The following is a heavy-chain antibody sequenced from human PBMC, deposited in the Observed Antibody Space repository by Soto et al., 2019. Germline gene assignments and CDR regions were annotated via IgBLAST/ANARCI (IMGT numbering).Heavy chain of an antibody. CDR3: ASNYYDSSGYPCRY. CDR2: ISSSSSYI. Sequence: GGSLRLSCAASGFTFSSYSMNWVRQAPGKGLEWVSSISSSSSYIYYADSVKGRFTISGDNAKNSLYLQMNSLRAEDTAVYYCASNYYDSSGYPCRYWGQGTLVTVSS. J-gene: IGHJ4*02. CDR1: GFTFSSYS. D-gene: IGHD3-22*01. V-gene: IGHV3-21*01.